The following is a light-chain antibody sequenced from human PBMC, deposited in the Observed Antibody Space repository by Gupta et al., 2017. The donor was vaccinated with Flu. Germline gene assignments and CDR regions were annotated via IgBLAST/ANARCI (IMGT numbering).Light chain of an antibody. CDR2: DAS. CDR1: QTVASY. J-gene: IGKJ5*01. CDR3: QQRISWPIT. V-gene: IGKV3-11*01. Sequence: PATLSLSPGERATLSCRASQTVASYLAWYQQKPGQAPRLLISDASNRATDIPARFSGSGSGTDFTLTISSLQPEDFALYYCQQRISWPITFGQGTQLEIK.